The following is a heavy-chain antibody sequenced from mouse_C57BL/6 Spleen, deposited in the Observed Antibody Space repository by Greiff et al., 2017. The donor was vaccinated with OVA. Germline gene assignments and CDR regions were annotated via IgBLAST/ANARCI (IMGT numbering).Heavy chain of an antibody. J-gene: IGHJ2*01. V-gene: IGHV3-6*01. CDR1: GYSITSGYY. CDR2: ISYDGSN. Sequence: ESGPGLVKPSQSLSLTCSVTGYSITSGYYWNWLRQFPGNKLEWMGYISYDGSNNYNPSLKNRISITRDTSKNQIFLKLNSVTTEDTATYDCAVYYGKGDFDYWGQGTTLTVSS. D-gene: IGHD2-1*01. CDR3: AVYYGKGDFDY.